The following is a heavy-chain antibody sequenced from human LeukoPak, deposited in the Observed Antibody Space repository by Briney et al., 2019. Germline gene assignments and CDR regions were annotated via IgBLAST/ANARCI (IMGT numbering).Heavy chain of an antibody. V-gene: IGHV1-18*01. CDR2: VSPSHTTR. CDR1: GYTFRQYS. D-gene: IGHD3-10*01. Sequence: ASVKVSCKASGYTFRQYSISWVRQAPGKGFEWMGWVSPSHTTRVYAQEFQGRVTMTADTNTNTVSMELRSLRFDDTAVYFCARDYILPLETDNGDGSAIWGQGTVVTVSS. J-gene: IGHJ3*01. CDR3: ARDYILPLETDNGDGSAI.